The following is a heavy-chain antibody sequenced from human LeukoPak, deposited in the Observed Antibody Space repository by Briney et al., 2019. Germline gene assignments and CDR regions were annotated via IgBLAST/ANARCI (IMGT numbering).Heavy chain of an antibody. Sequence: PGGSLRLSCAASGCTFSAYAMHWVRQAPGKGLEWVAFIQYDGSNKYCADSVKVRFTLSRDNSKNTMYLQMNSLRAEDTAVYYCAKGSSYYFDYWGQGTLVTVSS. CDR3: AKGSSYYFDY. CDR1: GCTFSAYA. CDR2: IQYDGSNK. J-gene: IGHJ4*02. V-gene: IGHV3-30*02.